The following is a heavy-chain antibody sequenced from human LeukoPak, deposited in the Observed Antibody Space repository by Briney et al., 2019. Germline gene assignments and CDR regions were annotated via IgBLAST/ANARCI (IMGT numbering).Heavy chain of an antibody. Sequence: PSETLSLTCTVSSGSITRHYWTWIRQPPGKGLEWIGYIHHGGSTNYNPSLKSRVTISVDTSKKQFSLNMSSVTAADTALYYCARDSVDESSGYYPSGAFDLWGQGTLVTVSS. V-gene: IGHV4-59*11. D-gene: IGHD3-22*01. CDR3: ARDSVDESSGYYPSGAFDL. CDR1: SGSITRHY. CDR2: IHHGGST. J-gene: IGHJ3*01.